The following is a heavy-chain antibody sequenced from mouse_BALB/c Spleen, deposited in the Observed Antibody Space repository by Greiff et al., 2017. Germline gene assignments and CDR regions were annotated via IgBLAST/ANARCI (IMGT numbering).Heavy chain of an antibody. CDR1: GYSITSGYY. Sequence: EVQLVESGPGLVKPSQSLSLTCSVTGYSITSGYYWNWIRQFPGNKLEWMGYISYDGSNNYNPSLKNRISITRDTSKNQFFLKLNSVTTEDTATYYCAKDSSGYVPFDYWGQGTTLTVSS. CDR3: AKDSSGYVPFDY. D-gene: IGHD3-1*01. V-gene: IGHV3-6*02. CDR2: ISYDGSN. J-gene: IGHJ2*01.